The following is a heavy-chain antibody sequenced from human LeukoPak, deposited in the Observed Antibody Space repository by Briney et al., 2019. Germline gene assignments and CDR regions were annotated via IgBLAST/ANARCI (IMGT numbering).Heavy chain of an antibody. CDR1: GYTFTGYY. CDR2: INPNSGGT. Sequence: PGASVKVSCKASGYTFTGYYMHWVRQAPGQGLEWMGQINPNSGGTNYAQKFQGRVTMTRDTSISTAYMELSRLRSDDTAVYYCARVHCTNGVCYLFDYWGQGTLVTVSS. CDR3: ARVHCTNGVCYLFDY. J-gene: IGHJ4*02. V-gene: IGHV1-2*06. D-gene: IGHD2-8*01.